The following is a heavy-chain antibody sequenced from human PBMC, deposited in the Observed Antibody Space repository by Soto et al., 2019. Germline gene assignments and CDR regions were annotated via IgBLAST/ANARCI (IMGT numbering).Heavy chain of an antibody. CDR1: GGSISRHY. V-gene: IGHV4-59*11. CDR3: VRSNYFDY. CDR2: IYYCGST. J-gene: IGHJ4*02. Sequence: QVQLQESGPGLVKTSETLSLTCTVSGGSISRHYWSWIRQPPGKGLEWIGYIYYCGSTNYNPSLQSRVTISVDTSKNPFSLKLTSVPAADTAVYYCVRSNYFDYWGQGTTVTVSS.